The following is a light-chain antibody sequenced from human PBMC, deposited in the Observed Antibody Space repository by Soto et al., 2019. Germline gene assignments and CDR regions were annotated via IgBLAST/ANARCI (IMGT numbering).Light chain of an antibody. J-gene: IGKJ2*01. CDR3: QQCDSYSFT. V-gene: IGKV1-5*03. CDR1: QSISSW. CDR2: KAS. Sequence: QLNPPPSTLAVSVRDRVTITCRARQSISSWLAWYQQKPGKAPNLLIYKASSLESAVPSRFSDSGSTTEFTLTIGSLEDDDFATYYFQQCDSYSFTLGQGTKLEIK.